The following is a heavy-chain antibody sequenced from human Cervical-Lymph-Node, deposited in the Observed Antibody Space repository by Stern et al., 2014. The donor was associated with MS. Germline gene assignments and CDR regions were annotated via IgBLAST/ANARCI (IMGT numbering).Heavy chain of an antibody. CDR2: ISPNSGGT. J-gene: IGHJ4*02. V-gene: IGHV1-2*02. CDR1: GYTFTAYY. D-gene: IGHD6-13*01. CDR3: ARDGHYSSTWYNDY. Sequence: QVQLGQSGAEVKKPGASVKVSCEASGYTFTAYYIHWVRQAPGQGLEWMGWISPNSGGTNYAQKFQGRVTMTSDTSFSTAYMELSYLRSDDTAVYYCARDGHYSSTWYNDYWGQGTLVTVSS.